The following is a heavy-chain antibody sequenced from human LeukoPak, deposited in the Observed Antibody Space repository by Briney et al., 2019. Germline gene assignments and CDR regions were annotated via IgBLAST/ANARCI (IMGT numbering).Heavy chain of an antibody. V-gene: IGHV3-11*04. CDR2: ISSSGSTI. J-gene: IGHJ6*03. CDR1: GFTFSDYY. Sequence: GGSLRLSCAASGFTFSDYYMSWIRQAPGKGLEWVSYISSSGSTIYYADSVKGRFTISRDNAKNSLYLQMNSLRAEDTAVYYCARVRGMATITGNYYYMDVWGKGTTVTVSS. CDR3: ARVRGMATITGNYYYMDV. D-gene: IGHD5-24*01.